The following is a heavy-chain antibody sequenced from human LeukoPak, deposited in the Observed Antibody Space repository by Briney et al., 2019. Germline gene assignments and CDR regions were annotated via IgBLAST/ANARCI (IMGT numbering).Heavy chain of an antibody. J-gene: IGHJ4*02. CDR2: ISSDSRTI. CDR3: ASYGSGTSYITNYVDY. Sequence: PGGSLRLSCAASGFTFSSYSMNWVRQAPGKGLEWVSYISSDSRTIYYADSVKGRFTISRDNAKNSLYLQMKSLRDEDTAVYYCASYGSGTSYITNYVDYWGQGTLVTVSS. V-gene: IGHV3-48*02. CDR1: GFTFSSYS. D-gene: IGHD3-10*01.